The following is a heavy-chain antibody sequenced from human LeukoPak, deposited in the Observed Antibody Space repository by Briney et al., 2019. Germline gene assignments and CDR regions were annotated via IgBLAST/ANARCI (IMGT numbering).Heavy chain of an antibody. CDR2: IGSSSSYI. J-gene: IGHJ4*02. CDR1: GFTFSSYS. D-gene: IGHD2-21*02. Sequence: GGSLRLYCAASGFTFSSYSMNWVRQAPGKGLEWVSSIGSSSSYIYYADEVKGRFTISRDNAKNSLYLQMNSLRAEDTAVYYCARDTDPYCGGDCDRDYWGQGTLVTVSS. CDR3: ARDTDPYCGGDCDRDY. V-gene: IGHV3-21*01.